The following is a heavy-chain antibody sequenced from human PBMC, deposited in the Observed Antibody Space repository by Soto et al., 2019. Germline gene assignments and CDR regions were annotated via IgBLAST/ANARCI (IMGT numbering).Heavy chain of an antibody. Sequence: SVKVSCKASGYTFTSYAIGWVRQAPGQGLEWMGGVIPIFGTTNYAQKFQGRVTITADDSTSTAYMELSSLRSEDTAVYYCARDSDSSAYVGAFDIWGQGTMVTVSS. CDR3: ARDSDSSAYVGAFDI. CDR1: GYTFTSYA. V-gene: IGHV1-69*13. CDR2: VIPIFGTT. D-gene: IGHD3-22*01. J-gene: IGHJ3*02.